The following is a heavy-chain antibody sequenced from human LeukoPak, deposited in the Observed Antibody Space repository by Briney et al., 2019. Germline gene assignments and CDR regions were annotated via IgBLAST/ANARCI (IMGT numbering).Heavy chain of an antibody. CDR1: GFTFNSYA. CDR2: ISSGGIT. J-gene: IGHJ4*02. Sequence: GGSLRLSCAASGFTFNSYAMNWVRRAPGKGLEWVSTISSGGITYYADSVKGRFTISRDNSKNTLYLQMTTLRADDTALYYCAKPLTPHDPYASLDYWGQGTQVTVSS. V-gene: IGHV3-23*01. D-gene: IGHD3-22*01. CDR3: AKPLTPHDPYASLDY.